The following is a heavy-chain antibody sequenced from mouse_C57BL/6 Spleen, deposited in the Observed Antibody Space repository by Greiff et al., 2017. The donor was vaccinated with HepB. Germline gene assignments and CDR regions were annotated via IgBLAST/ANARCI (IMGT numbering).Heavy chain of an antibody. J-gene: IGHJ4*01. CDR1: GYTFTDYY. CDR2: INPNNGGT. Sequence: VQLQQSGPELVKPGASVKISCKASGYTFTDYYMNWVKQSHGKSLEWIGDINPNNGGTSYNQKFKGKATLTVDKSSSTAYMELRSLTSEDSAVYYCARWSPVSMDYWGQGTAVTVSS. V-gene: IGHV1-26*01. CDR3: ARWSPVSMDY.